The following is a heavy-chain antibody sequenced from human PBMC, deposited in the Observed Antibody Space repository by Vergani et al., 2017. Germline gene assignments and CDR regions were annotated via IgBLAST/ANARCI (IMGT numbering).Heavy chain of an antibody. V-gene: IGHV3-30*04. J-gene: IGHJ6*03. CDR2: ISCDGRNK. CDR3: ARGKDDFWNGYYTRDYYYSYMDF. CDR1: GFTFSSYA. D-gene: IGHD3-3*01. Sequence: QVQLVESGGGVVQPGRSLRLSCAASGFTFSSYAMHWVRQAPGKGLEWVTVISCDGRNKYYADSVKGRFTISRDNSKNTLYLQMNSLRAKDTAVYYCARGKDDFWNGYYTRDYYYSYMDFWGKGTMVTVSS.